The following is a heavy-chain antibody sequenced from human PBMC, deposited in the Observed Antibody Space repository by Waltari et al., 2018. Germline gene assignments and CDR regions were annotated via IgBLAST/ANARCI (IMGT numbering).Heavy chain of an antibody. CDR2: IYYSGST. J-gene: IGHJ4*02. CDR3: ARFDSSGFGL. Sequence: QVQLQESGPGLVKPSETLSLTCTVSGGSISSHYWSWIRQPPGKGLEWIGYIYYSGSTNYNPSLKSRVTISVDTSKNQFSLKLSSVTAADTAVYYCARFDSSGFGLWGQGTLVTVSS. V-gene: IGHV4-59*11. CDR1: GGSISSHY. D-gene: IGHD6-19*01.